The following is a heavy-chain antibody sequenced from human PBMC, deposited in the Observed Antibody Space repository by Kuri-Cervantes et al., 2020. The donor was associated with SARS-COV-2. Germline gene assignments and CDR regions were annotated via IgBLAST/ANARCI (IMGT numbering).Heavy chain of an antibody. CDR3: VTRGGSEAFDV. CDR1: GFTFNAYS. V-gene: IGHV3-64D*06. CDR2: ISSNGETT. J-gene: IGHJ3*01. Sequence: GGSLRLSCSASGFTFNAYSMHWVRQAPGKGLGYVSAISSNGETTYYADSVKGRFIISRDNSKNTLFLQMSGLRAEDTAVYFCVTRGGSEAFDVWGQGTMVTVSS. D-gene: IGHD1-1*01.